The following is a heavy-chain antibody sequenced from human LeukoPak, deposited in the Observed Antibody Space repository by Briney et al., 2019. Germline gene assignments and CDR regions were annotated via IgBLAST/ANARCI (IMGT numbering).Heavy chain of an antibody. J-gene: IGHJ4*02. CDR3: ARCSGGSYYHSDDY. CDR1: GFTFSSYG. CDR2: ISYDGSNK. D-gene: IGHD2-15*01. V-gene: IGHV3-30*03. Sequence: PGRSLRLSCAASGFTFSSYGMHWVRQAPGKGLEWVAVISYDGSNKYYADSVKGRFTISRDNAKNSLYLQMNSLRAEDTAVYYCARCSGGSYYHSDDYWGQGTLVTVSS.